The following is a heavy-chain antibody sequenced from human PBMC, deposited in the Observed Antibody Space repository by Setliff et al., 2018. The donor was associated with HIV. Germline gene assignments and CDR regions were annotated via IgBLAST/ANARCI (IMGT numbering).Heavy chain of an antibody. CDR2: INPKTGDT. CDR3: ARDPRFSGYAQAFDY. J-gene: IGHJ4*02. D-gene: IGHD5-12*01. V-gene: IGHV1-2*02. CDR1: GYTFTYIF. Sequence: WASVKVSCKASGYTFTYIFIHWVRLAPGRGLEWVGLINPKTGDTSYAQKFQGRVTMTRDTSISTAYMDLDRLGSDDTAVYYCARDPRFSGYAQAFDYWGQGSLVTVSS.